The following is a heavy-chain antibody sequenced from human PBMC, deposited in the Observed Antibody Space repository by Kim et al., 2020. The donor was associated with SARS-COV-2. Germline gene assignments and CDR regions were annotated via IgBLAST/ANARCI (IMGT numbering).Heavy chain of an antibody. J-gene: IGHJ2*01. Sequence: YYADSVKGRFTISRDNAKNTLYLQMNSLRVEDTAVYYCAKQTATSADLDIWGRGTLVTVSS. D-gene: IGHD1-1*01. V-gene: IGHV3-23*01. CDR3: AKQTATSADLDI.